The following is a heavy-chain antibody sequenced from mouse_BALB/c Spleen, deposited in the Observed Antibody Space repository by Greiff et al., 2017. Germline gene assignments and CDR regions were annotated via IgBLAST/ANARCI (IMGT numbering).Heavy chain of an antibody. CDR3: ARKVGYGNYGGYAMDY. D-gene: IGHD2-1*01. CDR2: IWSGGST. CDR1: GFSLTSYG. Sequence: QVQLKQSGPGLVQPSQSLSITCTVSGFSLTSYGVHWVRQSPGKGLEWLGVIWSGGSTDYNAAFISRLSISKDNSKSQVFFKMNSLQATDTAIYYCARKVGYGNYGGYAMDYWGQGTSVTVSS. V-gene: IGHV2-2*02. J-gene: IGHJ4*01.